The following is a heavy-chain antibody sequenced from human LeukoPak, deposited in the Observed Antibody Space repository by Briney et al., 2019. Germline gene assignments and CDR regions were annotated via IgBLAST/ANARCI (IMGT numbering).Heavy chain of an antibody. J-gene: IGHJ4*02. Sequence: GASVKVSCKASGYTFTGYCMHWVRQAPGQGLEWMGWINPNSGGTNYAQKFQGRVTMTRDTSISTAYMELSRLRSDDTAVYYCARDSIHYDFWSGLDYWGQGTLVTVSS. V-gene: IGHV1-2*02. D-gene: IGHD3-3*01. CDR2: INPNSGGT. CDR1: GYTFTGYC. CDR3: ARDSIHYDFWSGLDY.